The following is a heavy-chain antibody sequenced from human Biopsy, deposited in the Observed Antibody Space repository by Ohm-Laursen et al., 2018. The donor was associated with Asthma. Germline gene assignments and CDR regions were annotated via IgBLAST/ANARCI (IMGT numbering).Heavy chain of an antibody. CDR2: IYSGGTS. D-gene: IGHD3-22*01. Sequence: SLRLSCTASGFAVSRDHMFWFRQAPGKGLAWVSVIYSGGTSHTADSVRGRFTISRDYSKNTLYLQMHSLRAEDTAGYYCARGDSSNWSHYYFDYWGQGTLVTVSS. V-gene: IGHV3-53*01. CDR3: ARGDSSNWSHYYFDY. CDR1: GFAVSRDH. J-gene: IGHJ4*02.